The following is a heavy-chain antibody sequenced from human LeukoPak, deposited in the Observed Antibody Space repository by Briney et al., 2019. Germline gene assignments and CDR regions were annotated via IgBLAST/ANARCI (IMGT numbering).Heavy chain of an antibody. D-gene: IGHD3-10*01. CDR2: IRGSGGST. V-gene: IGHV3-23*01. CDR3: ANHGRYYYGSGSYPEPNFDY. Sequence: GGSLRLSCAASGFTFSSYAMSWVRQAPGKGLEWVSAIRGSGGSTYYADSVKGRFTISRDNSKNTLYLQMNSLRAEDTAVYYCANHGRYYYGSGSYPEPNFDYWGQGTLVTVSS. CDR1: GFTFSSYA. J-gene: IGHJ4*02.